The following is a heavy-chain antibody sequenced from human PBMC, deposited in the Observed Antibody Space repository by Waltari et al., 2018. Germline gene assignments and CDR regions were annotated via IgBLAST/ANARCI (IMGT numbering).Heavy chain of an antibody. CDR2: IYYSGST. J-gene: IGHJ4*02. V-gene: IGHV4-39*07. Sequence: QLQLQESGPGLVKPSETLSLTCTVSGGSISSSSYYWGWIRQPPGKGLEWIGSIYYSGSTYYSPSLKSRVTISVDTSKNQFSLKLSSVTAADTAVYYCARGNYYDSTGPFDYWGQGTLVTVSS. CDR1: GGSISSSSYY. D-gene: IGHD3-22*01. CDR3: ARGNYYDSTGPFDY.